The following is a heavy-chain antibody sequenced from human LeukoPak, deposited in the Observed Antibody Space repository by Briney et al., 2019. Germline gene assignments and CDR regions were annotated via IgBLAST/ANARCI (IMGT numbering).Heavy chain of an antibody. V-gene: IGHV3-30*02. D-gene: IGHD6-13*01. CDR2: IRYDGSNK. Sequence: QSGGSLRLSCAASGFTFSSYGMHWVRQAPGKGLEWVAFIRYDGSNKYYADSVKGRFTISRDNSKNTPYLQMNSLRAEDTAVYYCAKGGEVSSWYKRLKLYFDYWGQGTLVTVSS. CDR1: GFTFSSYG. J-gene: IGHJ4*02. CDR3: AKGGEVSSWYKRLKLYFDY.